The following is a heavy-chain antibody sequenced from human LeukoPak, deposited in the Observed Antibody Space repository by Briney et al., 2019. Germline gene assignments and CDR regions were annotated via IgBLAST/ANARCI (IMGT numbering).Heavy chain of an antibody. CDR3: ARQRGYYGSGSLDY. D-gene: IGHD3-10*01. J-gene: IGHJ4*02. Sequence: GESLKISCKGSGYSFISQWIGWVRQMPGKGLEWMGIIYPGDSDTTYSPSFQGQVTISADKSISTAYLQWSSLKASDTAMYYCARQRGYYGSGSLDYWGQGTLVTVSS. V-gene: IGHV5-51*01. CDR2: IYPGDSDT. CDR1: GYSFISQW.